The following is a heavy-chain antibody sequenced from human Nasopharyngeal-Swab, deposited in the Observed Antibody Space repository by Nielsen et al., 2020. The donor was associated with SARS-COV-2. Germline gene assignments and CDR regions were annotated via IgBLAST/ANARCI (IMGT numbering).Heavy chain of an antibody. D-gene: IGHD6-13*01. J-gene: IGHJ5*02. CDR3: ARDGVVYTSSWYGDNWFDP. CDR1: GGSISSSSYY. V-gene: IGHV4-61*01. CDR2: VYYSGSS. Sequence: SETLSLTCTVSGGSISSSSYYWGWIRQPPGKGLEWIGYVYYSGSSNYNPSLKSRVTISVDTSKNQFSLKLNSVTAADTAVYYCARDGVVYTSSWYGDNWFDPWGQGTLVTVSS.